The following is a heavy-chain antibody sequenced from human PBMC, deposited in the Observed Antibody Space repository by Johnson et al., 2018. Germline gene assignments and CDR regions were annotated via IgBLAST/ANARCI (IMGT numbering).Heavy chain of an antibody. CDR3: ARTVAGIMGVFDI. D-gene: IGHD6-19*01. CDR2: ISSSSSYI. Sequence: EVQLVETGGGLVKPGGSLRLSCAASGFTFSSYSMNWVRQAPGTGLAWVSSISSSSSYIYYPDSVKGRFTISRDNAKNSLYLQMNSLRAEDTAVYYSARTVAGIMGVFDIWGQGTMVTVSS. J-gene: IGHJ3*02. V-gene: IGHV3-21*01. CDR1: GFTFSSYS.